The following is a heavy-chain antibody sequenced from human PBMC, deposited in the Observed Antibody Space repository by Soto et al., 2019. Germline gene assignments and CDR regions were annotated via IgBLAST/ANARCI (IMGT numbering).Heavy chain of an antibody. CDR3: TTGIYYDILTGYHNVAY. D-gene: IGHD3-9*01. CDR1: GFNLSHPW. Sequence: PGGSLRLSCVASGFNLSHPWMTWVRQAAGKGLEWVGRIKSKTDGGTADYAAPVKGRATISRDDSKNTVYLQMNSLKTEDTAVYYCTTGIYYDILTGYHNVAYWCQGALVTVSS. V-gene: IGHV3-15*01. J-gene: IGHJ4*02. CDR2: IKSKTDGGTA.